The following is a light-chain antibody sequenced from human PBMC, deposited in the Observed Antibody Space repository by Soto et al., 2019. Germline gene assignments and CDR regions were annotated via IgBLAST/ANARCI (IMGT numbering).Light chain of an antibody. J-gene: IGKJ3*01. CDR2: DAS. Sequence: EIVLTQSPGTLSLSPGERATLSCRASQSVASSLLAWYRQKPGQTPRLLIYDASSRATGITDGISGSGSGTTFTITISRQEPADFAVYYCRQYCSAPFTFGAGTKVDIK. CDR1: QSVASSL. V-gene: IGKV3-20*01. CDR3: RQYCSAPFT.